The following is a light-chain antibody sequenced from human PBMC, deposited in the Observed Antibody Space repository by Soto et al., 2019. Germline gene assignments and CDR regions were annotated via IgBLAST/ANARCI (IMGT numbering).Light chain of an antibody. CDR1: QSVLYSSNNKNY. CDR3: QQYGSSPFT. Sequence: DIVMTQSPDSLAVSLGERATINCKSSQSVLYSSNNKNYLAWYQQKPGQPPKLLIYWASTRESGVPDRFSGSGSGTDFTLTISSLQAEDVAAYYCQQYGSSPFTFGPGTKVDVK. CDR2: WAS. V-gene: IGKV4-1*01. J-gene: IGKJ3*01.